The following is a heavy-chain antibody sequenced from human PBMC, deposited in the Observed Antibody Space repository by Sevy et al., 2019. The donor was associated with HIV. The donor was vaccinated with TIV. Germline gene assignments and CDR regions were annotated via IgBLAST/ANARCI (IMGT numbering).Heavy chain of an antibody. CDR2: TRNKADSYTP. D-gene: IGHD6-13*01. J-gene: IGHJ4*02. CDR1: GFTFSDHY. Sequence: GGSLRLSCAASGFTFSDHYMEWVRQAPGKGLEWVGRTRNKADSYTPEYAASVKGRFTISRDDSKNSQYLQMNSLKTGDTAVYYCATHAGIAAAGRVFDYWGQGSLVTVSS. CDR3: ATHAGIAAAGRVFDY. V-gene: IGHV3-72*01.